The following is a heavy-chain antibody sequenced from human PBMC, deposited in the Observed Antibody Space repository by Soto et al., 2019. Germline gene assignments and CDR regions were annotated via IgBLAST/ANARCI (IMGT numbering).Heavy chain of an antibody. CDR1: GFTFTSYG. CDR3: VSARGYGHASVPYS. D-gene: IGHD5-18*01. CDR2: ISYDGGLQ. V-gene: IGHV3-30*03. Sequence: QAHLVESGGGVVQPGRSLRLSCAASGFTFTSYGMHWVRQAPGTRLEWVAVISYDGGLQHYADSVKGRFTISRDNSKNMVLLQMNSLRAEDTAVYYYVSARGYGHASVPYSWGQGTLVSVSS. J-gene: IGHJ4*02.